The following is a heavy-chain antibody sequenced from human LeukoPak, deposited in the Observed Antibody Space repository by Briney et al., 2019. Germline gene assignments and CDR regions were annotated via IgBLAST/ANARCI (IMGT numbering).Heavy chain of an antibody. Sequence: GGSLRLSCAASGFTFSSYSMNWVRQAPGKGLEWVSYISSSSSTIYYADSVKGRFTISRDNAKNSLYLQMNSLRAEDTAVYYCARDGVRLVGATYFDYWGQGTLVTVSS. V-gene: IGHV3-48*04. CDR2: ISSSSSTI. CDR1: GFTFSSYS. J-gene: IGHJ4*02. D-gene: IGHD1-26*01. CDR3: ARDGVRLVGATYFDY.